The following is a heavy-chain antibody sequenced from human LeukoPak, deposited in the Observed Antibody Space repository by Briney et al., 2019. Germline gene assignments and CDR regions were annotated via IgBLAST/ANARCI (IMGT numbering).Heavy chain of an antibody. D-gene: IGHD1-26*01. V-gene: IGHV3-11*05. Sequence: GGSLRLSCAASGFTFSDYYMSWIRQAPGKGLEWVSYISSSSSYTNYADSVKGRFTISRDNAKNSLYLQMNSLRAEDTAVYYCAREIAVGAITNYYWGQGTLVTVSS. CDR1: GFTFSDYY. CDR2: ISSSSSYT. CDR3: AREIAVGAITNYY. J-gene: IGHJ4*02.